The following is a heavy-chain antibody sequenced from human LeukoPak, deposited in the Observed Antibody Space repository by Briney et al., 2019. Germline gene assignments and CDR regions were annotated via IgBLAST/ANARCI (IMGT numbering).Heavy chain of an antibody. D-gene: IGHD3-10*01. Sequence: GGSLRLSCAASGFTFSGYAMNWVRQAPGKGLEWVSAVGGSGSSTYYAYSVKGRFTISRDNSKHTLFLQMNSLTADDTAMYYCAKAYGSGYYYAYFDNWGQGALVTVSS. J-gene: IGHJ4*02. CDR3: AKAYGSGYYYAYFDN. V-gene: IGHV3-23*01. CDR2: VGGSGSST. CDR1: GFTFSGYA.